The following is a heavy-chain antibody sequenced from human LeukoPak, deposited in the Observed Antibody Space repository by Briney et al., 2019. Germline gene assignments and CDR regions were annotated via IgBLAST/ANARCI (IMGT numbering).Heavy chain of an antibody. D-gene: IGHD6-13*01. J-gene: IGHJ1*01. Sequence: SETLSLTCAVYGGSFSGYYWSWIRQPPGKGLEWIGEINHSGSTNYNPSLKSRVTISVDTSKNQFSLKLSSVTAADTAVYYCAREGIAAPEYFQHWGQGTLVTVSS. V-gene: IGHV4-34*01. CDR2: INHSGST. CDR1: GGSFSGYY. CDR3: AREGIAAPEYFQH.